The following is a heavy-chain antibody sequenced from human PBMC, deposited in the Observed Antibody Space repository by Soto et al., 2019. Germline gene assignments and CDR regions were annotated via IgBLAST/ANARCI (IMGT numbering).Heavy chain of an antibody. Sequence: PSETLSLTCTVSGGSISNFYWSWIWQPPEKGLEWIGYIYYGGSTNYNPSLKSRVTISVDTSMNQFSLALTSVTAADTAIYYFARGSTTKKVDSWGQGILVTVSS. CDR3: ARGSTTKKVDS. V-gene: IGHV4-59*08. J-gene: IGHJ4*02. CDR1: GGSISNFY. CDR2: IYYGGST.